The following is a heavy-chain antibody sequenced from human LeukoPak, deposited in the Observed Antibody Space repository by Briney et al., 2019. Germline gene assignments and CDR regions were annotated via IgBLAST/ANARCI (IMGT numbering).Heavy chain of an antibody. D-gene: IGHD5-18*01. CDR3: ARDGDEYSYGYGDAFDI. CDR2: IGTSTSYI. Sequence: GGSLRLSCAASGFTFSSYSMNWVRQTPGKGLEWVSSIGTSTSYIYYADSVKGRFTISRDNAKNSLYLQMNSLRVEDTAVYYCARDGDEYSYGYGDAFDIWGQGTMVTVSS. V-gene: IGHV3-21*01. CDR1: GFTFSSYS. J-gene: IGHJ3*02.